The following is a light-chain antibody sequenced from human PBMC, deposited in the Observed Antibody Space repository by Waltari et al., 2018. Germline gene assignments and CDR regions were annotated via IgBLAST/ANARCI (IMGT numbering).Light chain of an antibody. CDR1: HNINIF. CDR2: KAS. V-gene: IGKV1-39*01. CDR3: QQAYSVPYT. Sequence: DIQMTQSPSSLSASVGDRVTITCRASHNINIFLNWYQQKPGEGPKLLSYKASNMEGGVPSRFSGSGSGTEFSLSISSLQPDDFATYFCQQAYSVPYTFGQGTNL. J-gene: IGKJ2*01.